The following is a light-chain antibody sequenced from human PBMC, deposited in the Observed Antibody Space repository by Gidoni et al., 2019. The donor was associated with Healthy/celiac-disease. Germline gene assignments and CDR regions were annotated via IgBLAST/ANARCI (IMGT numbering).Light chain of an antibody. V-gene: IGKV1-5*03. CDR1: QSISSW. CDR2: KAS. CDR3: QQYNSYPWT. J-gene: IGKJ1*01. Sequence: DIQMTQSPSTLSASVGERVTITCLASQSISSWLAWYQQKPGKAHKLLIYKASSLESGVPSRFSGSGSGTEFTLTISSLQPDDFSTYYCQQYNSYPWTFGQGTKVEIK.